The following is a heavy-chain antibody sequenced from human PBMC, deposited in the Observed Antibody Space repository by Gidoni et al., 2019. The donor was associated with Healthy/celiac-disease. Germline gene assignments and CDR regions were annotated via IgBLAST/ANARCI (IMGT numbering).Heavy chain of an antibody. Sequence: EVQLVESGGGLVKPGGSLKLSCAASGFTFSGSAMHWVRQASGQGLEWVGRIRSKANSYATAYAASVKGRFTITRDDSKNTAYLQMNSLKTEDTAVYYCTRRGSGTFGYYYYYGMDVWGQGTTVTVSS. J-gene: IGHJ6*02. CDR3: TRRGSGTFGYYYYYGMDV. V-gene: IGHV3-73*01. CDR1: GFTFSGSA. D-gene: IGHD3-16*01. CDR2: IRSKANSYAT.